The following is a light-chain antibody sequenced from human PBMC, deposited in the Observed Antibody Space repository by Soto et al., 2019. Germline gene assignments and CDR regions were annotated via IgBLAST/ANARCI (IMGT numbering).Light chain of an antibody. CDR3: QQDGRSPGP. J-gene: IGKJ1*01. Sequence: ELVLTQSPGTLSLSPGERATLSCRASQSVRDRYLAWYQQKPGQAPSLLIYDTSTRATGVPDRFSGSGSGPDFALTISRVEPEEVAVYFCQQDGRSPGPFGQGTKVEI. CDR2: DTS. V-gene: IGKV3-20*01. CDR1: QSVRDRY.